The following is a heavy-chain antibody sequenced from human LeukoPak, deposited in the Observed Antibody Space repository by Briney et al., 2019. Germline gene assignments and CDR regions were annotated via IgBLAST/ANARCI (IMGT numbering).Heavy chain of an antibody. D-gene: IGHD4-17*01. CDR1: GFTFSDHY. J-gene: IGHJ3*02. Sequence: GGSLRLSCAASGFTFSDHYMDWVRQAPGKGLGWVGRTRNKANSYTTEYAASVKGRFTISRDDSKNSLYLQMNSLKTEDTAVYYCARVTWHPYGGAFDIWGQGTMVTVSS. V-gene: IGHV3-72*01. CDR3: ARVTWHPYGGAFDI. CDR2: TRNKANSYTT.